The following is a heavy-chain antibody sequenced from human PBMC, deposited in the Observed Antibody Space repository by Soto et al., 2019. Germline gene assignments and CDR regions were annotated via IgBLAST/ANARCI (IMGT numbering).Heavy chain of an antibody. J-gene: IGHJ4*02. CDR1: GFTFSSYG. V-gene: IGHV3-30*18. D-gene: IGHD3-10*01. CDR3: AKDLYGSGSYYTLDY. CDR2: ISYDGSNK. Sequence: QVQLVESGGGVVQPGRSLRLSCAASGFTFSSYGMHWVRQAPGKGLEWVAVISYDGSNKYYADSVKGRFTISRDNSKNTLNLQMNSLRAEDTAVYYCAKDLYGSGSYYTLDYWGQGTLVTVSS.